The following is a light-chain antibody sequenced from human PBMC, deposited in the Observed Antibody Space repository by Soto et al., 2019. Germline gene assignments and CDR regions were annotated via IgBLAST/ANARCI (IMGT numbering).Light chain of an antibody. CDR3: MQSTHWPPT. Sequence: VMTQSPYSLAVSLGERATLNCRSSQSVLYSPNNENYLNWFQQRPGQSPRRLIYQVSNRDSGVPDRFSGSGSGTDFTLKISRVEAEDVGVYYCMQSTHWPPTFGQGTKVDIK. J-gene: IGKJ1*01. CDR2: QVS. CDR1: QSVLYSPNNENY. V-gene: IGKV2-30*01.